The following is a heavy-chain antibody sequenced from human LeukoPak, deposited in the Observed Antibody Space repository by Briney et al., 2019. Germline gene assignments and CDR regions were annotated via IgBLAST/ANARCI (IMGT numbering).Heavy chain of an antibody. D-gene: IGHD6-13*01. CDR2: TYYRSKWYN. V-gene: IGHV6-1*01. Sequence: SQTLSLTCAISGDSVSINSAAWNWIRQSPSRGLEWLGRTYYRSKWYNDYAVSVKGRITINPDTSKNQFSLQLNSVTPEDTAVYYRARGAPIGQQLAFDYWGQGTLVTVSS. CDR3: ARGAPIGQQLAFDY. CDR1: GDSVSINSAA. J-gene: IGHJ4*02.